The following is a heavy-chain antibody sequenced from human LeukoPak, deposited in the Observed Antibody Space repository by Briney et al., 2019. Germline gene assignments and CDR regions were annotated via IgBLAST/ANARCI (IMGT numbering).Heavy chain of an antibody. Sequence: SETLSLTCAVSGGSTSSSNWWSWVRQPPGKGLEWIGEIYHSGSTNYNPSLKSRVTISVDKSKNQFSLNLSSVTAADTAVYYCARFSPRAMGNYLDFWGQGTLVTVSS. CDR1: GGSTSSSNW. J-gene: IGHJ4*02. CDR2: IYHSGST. CDR3: ARFSPRAMGNYLDF. D-gene: IGHD7-27*01. V-gene: IGHV4-4*02.